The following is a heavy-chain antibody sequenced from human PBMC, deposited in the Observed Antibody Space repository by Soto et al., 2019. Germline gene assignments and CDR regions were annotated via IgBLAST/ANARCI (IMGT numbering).Heavy chain of an antibody. CDR2: ISYDGSNK. V-gene: IGHV3-30*18. Sequence: PVGSLRLSCAASGFTFSSYGMHWVRQAPGKGLEWVAVISYDGSNKYYADSVKGRFTISRDNSKNTLYLQMNSLRAEDTAVYYCAKGGSYTDGGFDYWGQGTLVTVSS. J-gene: IGHJ4*02. CDR1: GFTFSSYG. D-gene: IGHD1-26*01. CDR3: AKGGSYTDGGFDY.